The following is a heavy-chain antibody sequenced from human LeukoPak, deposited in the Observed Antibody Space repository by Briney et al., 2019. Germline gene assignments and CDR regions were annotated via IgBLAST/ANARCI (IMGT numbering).Heavy chain of an antibody. CDR1: GGSFSGYY. CDR3: ARRWLRFLEWLSLFDY. CDR2: INHSGST. J-gene: IGHJ4*02. V-gene: IGHV4-34*01. Sequence: SETLSLTCAVYGGSFSGYYWSWIRQPPGKGLEWIGEINHSGSTNYNPSLKSRVTISVDMSKNQFSLKLSSVTAADTAVYYCARRWLRFLEWLSLFDYWGQGTLVTVSS. D-gene: IGHD3-3*01.